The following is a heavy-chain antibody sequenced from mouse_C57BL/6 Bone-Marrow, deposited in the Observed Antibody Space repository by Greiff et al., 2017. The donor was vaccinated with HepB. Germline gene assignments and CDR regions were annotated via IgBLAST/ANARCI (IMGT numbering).Heavy chain of an antibody. CDR1: GYTFTDYE. CDR2: IDPETGGT. J-gene: IGHJ4*01. V-gene: IGHV1-15*01. CDR3: TRKGMHGNYLYAMDY. Sequence: VKVVESGAELVRPGASVTLSCKASGYTFTDYEMHWVKQTPVHGLEWIGAIDPETGGTAYNQKFKGKAILTADKSSSTAYMELRSLTSEDSAVYYCTRKGMHGNYLYAMDYWGQGTSVTVSS. D-gene: IGHD2-1*01.